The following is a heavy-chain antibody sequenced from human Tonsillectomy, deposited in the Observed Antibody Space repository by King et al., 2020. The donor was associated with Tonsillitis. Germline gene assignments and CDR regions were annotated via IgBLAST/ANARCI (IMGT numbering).Heavy chain of an antibody. CDR1: GGSISSAGYY. V-gene: IGHV4-31*03. CDR3: ASTAPPYYYYYMDV. CDR2: ISYSGNT. J-gene: IGHJ6*03. D-gene: IGHD4-17*01. Sequence: QLQESGPGLVKPSQTLSLTCTVSGGSISSAGYYWSWIRQSPGKGLEWIGYISYSGNTFYAPSLKSRLTISVDTSKNQFSLKLSSVTAADPSVYYCASTAPPYYYYYMDVWGKGTTVTVSS.